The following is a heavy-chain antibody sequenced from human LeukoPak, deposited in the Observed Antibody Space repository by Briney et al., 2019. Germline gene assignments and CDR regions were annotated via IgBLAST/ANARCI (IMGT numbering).Heavy chain of an antibody. Sequence: SGPALVKPTPTLTLTCTFSGFSLSTSGVGVGWIRQPPGKALEWLALIYWNDDKRYSPSLKSRLTITKDTSKNQVVLTMTNMDPVDTATYYCAHRRVRASDWAFDYWGQGTLVTVSS. CDR1: GFSLSTSGVG. CDR2: IYWNDDK. J-gene: IGHJ4*02. D-gene: IGHD2-21*02. V-gene: IGHV2-5*01. CDR3: AHRRVRASDWAFDY.